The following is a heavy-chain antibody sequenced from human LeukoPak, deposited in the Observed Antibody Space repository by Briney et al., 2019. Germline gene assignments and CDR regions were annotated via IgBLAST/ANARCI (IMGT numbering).Heavy chain of an antibody. J-gene: IGHJ4*02. CDR2: IRYDGSNK. CDR3: AREGPANYGGKPKDY. Sequence: GGSLRLSCAASGFTFSSYGMHWVRQAPGKGLEWVAFIRYDGSNKYYADSVKGRFTISRDNSKNTLYLQMNSLRAEDTAVYYCAREGPANYGGKPKDYWGQGTLVTVSS. CDR1: GFTFSSYG. V-gene: IGHV3-30*02. D-gene: IGHD4-23*01.